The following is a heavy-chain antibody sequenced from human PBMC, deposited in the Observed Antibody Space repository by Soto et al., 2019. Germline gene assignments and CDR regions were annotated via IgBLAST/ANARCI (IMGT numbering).Heavy chain of an antibody. D-gene: IGHD4-17*01. V-gene: IGHV4-30-4*01. J-gene: IGHJ4*02. CDR2: IYYSGST. Sequence: QVQLQESGPGLVKPSQTLSLTCTVSGGSINSGDYYWSWIRQPPGEGLEWIGYIYYSGSTYYNPPLRSRVTISLDTSKNHFFLNLRSVTAADTAVYYCARIGLTTALLWGQGTLVTVSS. CDR3: ARIGLTTALL. CDR1: GGSINSGDYY.